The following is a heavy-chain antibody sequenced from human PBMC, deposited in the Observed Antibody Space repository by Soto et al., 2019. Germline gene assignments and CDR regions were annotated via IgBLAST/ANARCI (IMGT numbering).Heavy chain of an antibody. Sequence: GGSLRLSCAASGFTFSSYAMSWVRQAPGKGLEWVSAISGSGGSTYYADSVKGRFTISRDNSKNTRYLQMNSLRAEDTAVYYCAKDTTVTGDVKGGAFDIWGQGTMVTVSS. CDR2: ISGSGGST. D-gene: IGHD7-27*01. J-gene: IGHJ3*02. CDR3: AKDTTVTGDVKGGAFDI. CDR1: GFTFSSYA. V-gene: IGHV3-23*01.